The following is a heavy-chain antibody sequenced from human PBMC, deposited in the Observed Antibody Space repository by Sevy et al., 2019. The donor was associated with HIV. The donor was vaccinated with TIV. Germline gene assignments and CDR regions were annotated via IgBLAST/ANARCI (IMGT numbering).Heavy chain of an antibody. CDR1: GFTFSSYG. CDR2: IWYDGSNK. V-gene: IGHV3-33*01. Sequence: GGSLRLSCAASGFTFSSYGMHWVRQAPGKGLEWVAVIWYDGSNKYYADSVKGRFTISRDNSKNTLYLQMNSLGAEDKAVYYCARGKLPPVMVTMVRGALSYYFDYWGQGTLVTVSS. D-gene: IGHD3-10*01. J-gene: IGHJ4*02. CDR3: ARGKLPPVMVTMVRGALSYYFDY.